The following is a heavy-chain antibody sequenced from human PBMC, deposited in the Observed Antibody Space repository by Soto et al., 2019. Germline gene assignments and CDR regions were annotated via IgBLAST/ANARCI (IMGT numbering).Heavy chain of an antibody. D-gene: IGHD5-18*01. Sequence: QVQLVQSGAEVKKPGSSVKVSCKASGGTFSSYTISWVRQAPGQGLEWMGRIIPILGIANYAQKFQGRVTIAAXXSXSXXYMERSSLRSEDTAGYYCARDGATTRGYSYGYFDYWGQGTLVTVSS. CDR1: GGTFSSYT. CDR2: IIPILGIA. V-gene: IGHV1-69*08. CDR3: ARDGATTRGYSYGYFDY. J-gene: IGHJ4*02.